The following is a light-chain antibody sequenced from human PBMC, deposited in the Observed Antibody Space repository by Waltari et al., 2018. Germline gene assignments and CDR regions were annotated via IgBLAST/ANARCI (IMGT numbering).Light chain of an antibody. J-gene: IGLJ2*01. Sequence: HSVLPHPPSVSGAPGQRVTIPSTGSWSNIGAGSAGHWYQHLPGKAPTLLVYGVNTRPPGVPDRFFGSKSGTSASLAIPGLQPEDEADYYCQSYDTSLGVVFGGGNKLTVL. CDR2: GVN. CDR3: QSYDTSLGVV. V-gene: IGLV1-40*01. CDR1: WSNIGAGSA.